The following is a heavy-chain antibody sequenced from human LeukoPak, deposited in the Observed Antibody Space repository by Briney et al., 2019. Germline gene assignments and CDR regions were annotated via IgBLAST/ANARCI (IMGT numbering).Heavy chain of an antibody. Sequence: ASVKVSCEASGYTFTSYGISWVRQAPGQGLEWMGWISDYNGNTNYARKLQGRVTMTTDTSTSTAYMELRSLRSDDTAVYYCARDLYRDSLPVSWFDPWGQGTLVTVSS. D-gene: IGHD4-11*01. CDR3: ARDLYRDSLPVSWFDP. J-gene: IGHJ5*02. CDR2: ISDYNGNT. CDR1: GYTFTSYG. V-gene: IGHV1-18*01.